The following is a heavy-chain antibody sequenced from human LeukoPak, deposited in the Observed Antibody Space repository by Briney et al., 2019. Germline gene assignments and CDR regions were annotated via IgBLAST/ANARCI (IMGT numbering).Heavy chain of an antibody. Sequence: SETLSLTCAVSGGSISSGGYSWSWIRQPPGKGLEWIGYIYHSGSTYYNPSLKSRVTISVDRSKNQFSLKLSSATAADTAVYYCLASCSSTSCYYGMDVWGQGTTVTVSS. D-gene: IGHD2-2*01. V-gene: IGHV4-30-2*01. CDR1: GGSISSGGYS. CDR2: IYHSGST. CDR3: LASCSSTSCYYGMDV. J-gene: IGHJ6*02.